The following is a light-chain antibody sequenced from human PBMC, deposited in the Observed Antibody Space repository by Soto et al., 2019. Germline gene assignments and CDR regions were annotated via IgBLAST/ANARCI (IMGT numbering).Light chain of an antibody. V-gene: IGKV3-20*01. CDR3: QQYGNSPIT. CDR2: GTS. CDR1: ERIYSAY. Sequence: EVVLTQSPGTLSLSRGERATLSCRASERIYSAYLGWYQQKPGQAPRLLIYGTSSRATGIPDRFSGSGSGTDFTLTISRLEPEDFAVYYCQQYGNSPITSGPGTRLEIK. J-gene: IGKJ5*01.